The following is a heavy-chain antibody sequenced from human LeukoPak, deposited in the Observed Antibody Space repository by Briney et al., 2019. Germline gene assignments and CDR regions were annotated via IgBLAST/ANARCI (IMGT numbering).Heavy chain of an antibody. J-gene: IGHJ6*03. CDR2: MNPNGGNT. CDR1: GYTFTSYD. CDR3: ARGLGCGGDCPPPYYYYYYMDV. D-gene: IGHD2-21*01. Sequence: GASVKVSFQASGYTFTSYDINWVRQATGQGLEWMGWMNPNGGNTGYPQKFQGRVTITRNPSISTAYMELSSLRSEDTAVYYCARGLGCGGDCPPPYYYYYYMDVWGKGTTVTVSS. V-gene: IGHV1-8*03.